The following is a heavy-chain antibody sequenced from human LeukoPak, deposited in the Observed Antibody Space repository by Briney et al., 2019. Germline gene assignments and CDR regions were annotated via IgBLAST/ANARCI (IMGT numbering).Heavy chain of an antibody. CDR2: ITTGSSYI. V-gene: IGHV3-21*01. Sequence: PGGSLRLSCAASGFTFSSYSMNWVRQAPGKGLEWVSSITTGSSYIYYADSVKGRFTISRDNAKNSLYLQMNSLRAEDTAVYYCARDCGSSGIGYWFDPWGQGTLVTVSS. CDR3: ARDCGSSGIGYWFDP. J-gene: IGHJ5*02. CDR1: GFTFSSYS. D-gene: IGHD6-13*01.